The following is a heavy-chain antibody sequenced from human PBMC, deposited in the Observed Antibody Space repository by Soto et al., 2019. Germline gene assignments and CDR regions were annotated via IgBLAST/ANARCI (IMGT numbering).Heavy chain of an antibody. J-gene: IGHJ1*01. CDR3: ARGYCSGGSCYSGSEYFQH. Sequence: GASVKVSCKASGGTFSSYTISCVRQAPGQGLEWMGRIIPILGIANYAQKFQGRVTITADKSTSTAYMELSSLRSEDTAVYYCARGYCSGGSCYSGSEYFQHWVQGTLVTVYS. CDR1: GGTFSSYT. V-gene: IGHV1-69*02. CDR2: IIPILGIA. D-gene: IGHD2-15*01.